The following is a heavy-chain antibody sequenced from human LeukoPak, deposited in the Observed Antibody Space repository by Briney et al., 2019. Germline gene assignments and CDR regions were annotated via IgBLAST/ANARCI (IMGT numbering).Heavy chain of an antibody. CDR2: IYPGDSDT. V-gene: IGHV5-51*01. J-gene: IGHJ6*02. Sequence: GESLKISCKGSGYSFTSYWIGWVRQMPGKGLEWMGIIYPGDSDTRYSPSFQGQVTISADKSISTAYLQWSSLKASDTAMYYCARPTYYYGSGSYLSGMDVWGQGTTVTVSS. CDR1: GYSFTSYW. D-gene: IGHD3-10*01. CDR3: ARPTYYYGSGSYLSGMDV.